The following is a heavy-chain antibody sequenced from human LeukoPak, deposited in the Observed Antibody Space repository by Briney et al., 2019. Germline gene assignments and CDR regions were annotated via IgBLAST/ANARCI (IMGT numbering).Heavy chain of an antibody. V-gene: IGHV3-7*01. CDR1: GFTFSSYW. Sequence: GGSLRLSCAASGFTFSSYWMSWVRQAPGKGLEWVANIKQDGSEKYYVDSVKGRFTISRDNAKNSLYLQMNSLRAEDTAVYYCARDADRDSSSWYYYYYYMDVWGKGTTVTVSS. D-gene: IGHD6-13*01. CDR2: IKQDGSEK. J-gene: IGHJ6*03. CDR3: ARDADRDSSSWYYYYYYMDV.